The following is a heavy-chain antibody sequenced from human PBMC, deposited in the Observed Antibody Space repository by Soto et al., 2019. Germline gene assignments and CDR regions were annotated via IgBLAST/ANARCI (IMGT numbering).Heavy chain of an antibody. CDR2: ISYDGSNK. CDR1: GFTFSSYG. J-gene: IGHJ6*02. D-gene: IGHD2-2*01. CDR3: AKDSQVPTPYCSSTSCYLRSYGMDV. Sequence: GGSLRLSCAASGFTFSSYGMHWVRQAPGKGLEWVAVISYDGSNKYYADSVKGRFTISRDNSKNTLYLQMNSLRAEDTAVYYCAKDSQVPTPYCSSTSCYLRSYGMDVWGQGTTVTVSS. V-gene: IGHV3-30*18.